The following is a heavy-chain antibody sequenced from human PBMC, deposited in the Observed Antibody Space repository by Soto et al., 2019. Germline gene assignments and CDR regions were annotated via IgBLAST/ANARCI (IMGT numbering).Heavy chain of an antibody. CDR2: IYHSGST. J-gene: IGHJ5*02. V-gene: IGHV4-30-2*01. CDR1: GGSISSGGYS. D-gene: IGHD3-22*01. Sequence: PSETLSLTCAVSGGSISSGGYSWSWIRQPPGKGLEWIGYIYHSGSTYYNPSLKSRVTISVDRSKNQFSLKLSSVTAADTAVYYCARAVRPNYYDSSGQLPWFDPWGQGTLVTVSS. CDR3: ARAVRPNYYDSSGQLPWFDP.